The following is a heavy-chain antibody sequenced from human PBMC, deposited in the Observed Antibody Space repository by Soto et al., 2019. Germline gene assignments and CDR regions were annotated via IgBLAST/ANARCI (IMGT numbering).Heavy chain of an antibody. CDR2: TYYRSKWYY. D-gene: IGHD5-18*01. CDR1: GDSVSIKSAA. V-gene: IGHV6-1*01. Sequence: SQTLSLTCAISGDSVSIKSAAWNWIRQSPSRGLEWLGRTYYRSKWYYDYADSVKSRITINSDTSKNQFSLQLNSVAPEVTAGYYCARDPGYSRDYWGQGILVTVAS. CDR3: ARDPGYSRDY. J-gene: IGHJ4*02.